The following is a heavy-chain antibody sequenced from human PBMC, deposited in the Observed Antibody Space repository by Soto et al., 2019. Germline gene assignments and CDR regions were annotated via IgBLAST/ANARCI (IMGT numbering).Heavy chain of an antibody. CDR1: GFTFSSYE. Sequence: GGSLRLSCAASGFTFSSYEMNWVRQAPGKGLEWVSYISSSGSTIYYADSVKGRFTISRDNAKNSLYLQMNSLRAEDTAVYYCARAPYDVWSGYFELDYWGQGTLVTVSS. D-gene: IGHD3-3*01. J-gene: IGHJ4*02. V-gene: IGHV3-48*03. CDR3: ARAPYDVWSGYFELDY. CDR2: ISSSGSTI.